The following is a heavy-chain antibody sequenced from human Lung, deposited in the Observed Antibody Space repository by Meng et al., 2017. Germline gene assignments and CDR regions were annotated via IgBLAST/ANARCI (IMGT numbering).Heavy chain of an antibody. CDR3: ARDKPPNDV. V-gene: IGHV3-30*01. CDR2: MSFDGAQI. CDR1: GFTFNTYA. J-gene: IGHJ2*01. Sequence: QVGLVGAGGGVVQPWGSLSLSCAASGFTFNTYAMHWVRQAPGKGLEWVSLMSFDGAQIYYSDSVRGRFTISRDNSKNTLYLQMNSLRAEDTAVYYCARDKPPNDVWGRGTLVTVSS.